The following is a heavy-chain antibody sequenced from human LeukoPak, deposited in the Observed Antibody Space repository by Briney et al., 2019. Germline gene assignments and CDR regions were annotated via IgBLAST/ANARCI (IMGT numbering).Heavy chain of an antibody. CDR2: FDPEDGET. CDR1: GYTFTSYG. CDR3: ATGFGELAVVYYFDY. J-gene: IGHJ4*02. D-gene: IGHD3-16*01. V-gene: IGHV1-24*01. Sequence: ASVKVSCKASGYTFTSYGISWVRQAPGQGLEWMGGFDPEDGETIYAQKFQGRVTMTEDTSTDTAYMELSSLRSEDTAVYYCATGFGELAVVYYFDYWGQGTLVTVSS.